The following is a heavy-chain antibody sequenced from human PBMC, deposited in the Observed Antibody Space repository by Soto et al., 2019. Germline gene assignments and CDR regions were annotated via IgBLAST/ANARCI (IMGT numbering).Heavy chain of an antibody. CDR1: GGYFSDYY. V-gene: IGHV4-34*01. CDR2: INHSGTT. CDR3: ARKPFYHFFAGYYSVDY. Sequence: QVQLRQWGAGLLKPSETLSLTCAVFGGYFSDYYWTWIRQPPGKGLEWIGEINHSGTTSYNPSLKSRLIISVDTSNNQFSLKLSSVTAADTAVYYCARKPFYHFFAGYYSVDYWGQGPLVTLSS. D-gene: IGHD3-9*01. J-gene: IGHJ4*02.